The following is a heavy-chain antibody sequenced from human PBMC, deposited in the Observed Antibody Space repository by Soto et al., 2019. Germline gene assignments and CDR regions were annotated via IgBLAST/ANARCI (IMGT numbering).Heavy chain of an antibody. J-gene: IGHJ6*02. Sequence: PGESLTISCKGSGYSFTSYWISWVRQMPGKGLEWMGRIDPSDSYTNYSPSFQGHVTISADKSISTAYLQWSSLKASDTAMYYCARLYYDFWSGFNYYYYGMDVWGQGTTVTVSS. V-gene: IGHV5-10-1*01. CDR3: ARLYYDFWSGFNYYYYGMDV. CDR2: IDPSDSYT. CDR1: GYSFTSYW. D-gene: IGHD3-3*01.